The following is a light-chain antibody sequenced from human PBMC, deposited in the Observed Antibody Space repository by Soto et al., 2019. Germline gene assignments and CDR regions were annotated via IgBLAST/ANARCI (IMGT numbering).Light chain of an antibody. CDR1: SSDVGGYNY. Sequence: QSALTQPASVSGSPGQSITISCTGTSSDVGGYNYVSWYQQHPGKAPKLIIYEVSNRPSGVSNRFSGSKSGNTASLTISGLQAEDDADYYCNSYTSRSTGVFGTGPKLPVL. CDR2: EVS. CDR3: NSYTSRSTGV. V-gene: IGLV2-14*01. J-gene: IGLJ1*01.